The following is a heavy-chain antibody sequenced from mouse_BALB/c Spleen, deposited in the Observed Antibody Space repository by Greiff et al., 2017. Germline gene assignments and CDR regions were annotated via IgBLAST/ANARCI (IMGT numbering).Heavy chain of an antibody. Sequence: QVTLKVSGPGILQPSQTLSLTCSFSGFSLSTSGMGVSWIRQPSGKGLEWLAHIYWDDDKRYNPSLKSRLTISKDTSSNQVFLKITSVDTADTATYYCARYRYYFDYWGQGTTLTVSS. J-gene: IGHJ2*01. V-gene: IGHV8-12*01. CDR2: IYWDDDK. CDR3: ARYRYYFDY. CDR1: GFSLSTSGMG. D-gene: IGHD2-14*01.